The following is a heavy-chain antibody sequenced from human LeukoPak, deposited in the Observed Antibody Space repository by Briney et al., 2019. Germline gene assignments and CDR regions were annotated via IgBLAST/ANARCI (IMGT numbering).Heavy chain of an antibody. J-gene: IGHJ5*02. CDR1: GGTFSSYA. V-gene: IGHV1-69*05. CDR2: IIPIFGTA. Sequence: EASVKVSCKASGGTFSSYAISWVRQAPGQGLEWMGGIIPIFGTANYAQKFQGRVTITTDEPTSTAYMELSSLRSEDTAVYYCASHQGPSAQDHWFDPWGQGTLVTVSS. CDR3: ASHQGPSAQDHWFDP. D-gene: IGHD2-15*01.